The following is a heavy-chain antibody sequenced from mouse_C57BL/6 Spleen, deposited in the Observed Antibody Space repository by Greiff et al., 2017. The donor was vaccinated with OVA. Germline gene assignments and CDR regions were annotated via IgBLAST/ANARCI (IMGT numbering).Heavy chain of an antibody. CDR2: IHPNSGRP. D-gene: IGHD2-3*01. J-gene: IGHJ1*03. CDR3: AGGYDGYYDWYVDV. V-gene: IGHV1-64*01. CDR1: GYTFTSYW. Sequence: VQLQQPGAELVKPGASAKLSCKASGYTFTSYWMYWVLQRPGQGLEWIGMIHPNSGRPNYNEKFTSKATLTVDKSSSTTYMQLSSLTSEDSAVDYYAGGYDGYYDWYVDVWGTGTTVTVSS.